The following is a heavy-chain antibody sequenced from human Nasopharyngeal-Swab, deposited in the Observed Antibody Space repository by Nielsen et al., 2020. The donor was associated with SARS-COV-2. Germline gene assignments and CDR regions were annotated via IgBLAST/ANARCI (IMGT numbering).Heavy chain of an antibody. D-gene: IGHD6-13*01. Sequence: GGSLRLSCAASGFTFSSCAMHWVRQAPGKGLEWVAVISYDGSNKYYADSVKGRFTISRDNSKNTLYLQMNSLRAEDTAVYYCARDPSSSWLYDAFDIWGQGTMVTVSS. V-gene: IGHV3-30-3*01. CDR2: ISYDGSNK. J-gene: IGHJ3*02. CDR3: ARDPSSSWLYDAFDI. CDR1: GFTFSSCA.